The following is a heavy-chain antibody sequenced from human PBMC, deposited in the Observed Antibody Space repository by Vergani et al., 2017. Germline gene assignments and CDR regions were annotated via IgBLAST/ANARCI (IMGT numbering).Heavy chain of an antibody. D-gene: IGHD2-15*01. CDR2: TWYDGNNK. CDR3: ARDGSGPYCSGGSCYSRGLYYYYGMDV. V-gene: IGHV3-33*01. Sequence: QVQLVESGGGVVQPGRSLRLSCAASGFTFNQYGMHWVRQAPGKGLEWVAVTWYDGNNKQYADSVKGRFTISRDNSKRTMYLQMNSLRDEDTGVYYCARDGSGPYCSGGSCYSRGLYYYYGMDVWGQGTTVTVSS. J-gene: IGHJ6*02. CDR1: GFTFNQYG.